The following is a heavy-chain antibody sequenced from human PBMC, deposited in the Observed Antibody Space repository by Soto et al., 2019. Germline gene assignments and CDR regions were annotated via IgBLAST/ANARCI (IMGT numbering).Heavy chain of an antibody. V-gene: IGHV1-18*01. CDR1: GYTFTSYG. Sequence: QVQLVQSGAEVKKPGASVKVSCKASGYTFTSYGISWVRPAPGQGLEGMGWISAYNGNTNYAQKLQGRVTMTTDTSTSTPYMEVRSLRMEDSDVYFCASGSSGSYDYWGQGSLVTGST. CDR3: ASGSSGSYDY. J-gene: IGHJ4*02. CDR2: ISAYNGNT. D-gene: IGHD1-26*01.